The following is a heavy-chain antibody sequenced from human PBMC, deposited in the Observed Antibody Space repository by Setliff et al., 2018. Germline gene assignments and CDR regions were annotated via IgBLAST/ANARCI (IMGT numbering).Heavy chain of an antibody. CDR1: GYTFTGYY. CDR3: ARRPRAVYGSGRRNWFLDY. J-gene: IGHJ4*02. D-gene: IGHD3-10*01. Sequence: SVKVSCKASGYTFTGYYMHWVRQAPGQGLEWMGGIIPIFGTANYAQKFQGRVTITADTSTSTAYMELRSLTSDDTAVYYCARRPRAVYGSGRRNWFLDYWGQGTLVTVSS. V-gene: IGHV1-69*06. CDR2: IIPIFGTA.